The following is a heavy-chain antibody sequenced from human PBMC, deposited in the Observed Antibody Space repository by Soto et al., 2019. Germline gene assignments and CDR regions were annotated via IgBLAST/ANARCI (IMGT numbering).Heavy chain of an antibody. CDR1: GFSFSDYA. Sequence: PGGSLRLSCAASGFSFSDYAMTWVRQAPGKGLEWVSVISESGGSTHYADSVRGRFTISRDNSENTLYLRMNSLRDDDTAVYFCAKRSPYSTGWYSPISDYWGQGSLVTVSS. V-gene: IGHV3-23*01. CDR3: AKRSPYSTGWYSPISDY. D-gene: IGHD6-13*01. J-gene: IGHJ4*02. CDR2: ISESGGST.